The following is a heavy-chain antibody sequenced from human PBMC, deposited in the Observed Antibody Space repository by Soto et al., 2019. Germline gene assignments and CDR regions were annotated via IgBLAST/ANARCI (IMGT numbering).Heavy chain of an antibody. J-gene: IGHJ4*02. Sequence: GGSLRLSCAASGFTFSSYGMHWVRQAPGKGLEWVAVIWYDGSNKYYADSVKGRFTISRDNSKNTLYLQMNSLRAEDTAVYYCAREGDPSATETSLDYWGQGTLVTVSS. V-gene: IGHV3-33*01. D-gene: IGHD5-12*01. CDR2: IWYDGSNK. CDR1: GFTFSSYG. CDR3: AREGDPSATETSLDY.